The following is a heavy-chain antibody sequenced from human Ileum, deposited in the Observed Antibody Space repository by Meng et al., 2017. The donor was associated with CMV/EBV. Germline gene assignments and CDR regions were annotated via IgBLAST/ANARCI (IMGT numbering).Heavy chain of an antibody. V-gene: IGHV3-74*03. CDR3: ARAGSYRFDY. D-gene: IGHD3-10*01. CDR1: GFSFSSYW. CDR2: INIDGSTT. J-gene: IGHJ4*02. Sequence: GESLKISCASFGFSFSSYWVHWVRQAPGEGLEWVSRINIDGSTTTYADSVKGRFTISRDNAKNTLYLQMNSLRAEDTAVYYCARAGSYRFDYWGQGTLVTVSS.